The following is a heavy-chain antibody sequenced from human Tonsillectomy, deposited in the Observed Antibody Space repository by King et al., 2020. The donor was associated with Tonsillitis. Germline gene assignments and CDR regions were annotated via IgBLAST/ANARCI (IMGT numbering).Heavy chain of an antibody. D-gene: IGHD3-3*01. CDR1: GFTFSSYA. CDR3: ALRITIFGVVDL. J-gene: IGHJ5*02. Sequence: VQLVQSGGGSVQPGGSLRLSCAASGFTFSSYAMSWVRQAPGKGLEWVSDISGSGGSTYYADSVKGRFTISRDLSKNTLYLQMNSLRADDTAVYYCALRITIFGVVDLWGRGTLVTVSS. CDR2: ISGSGGST. V-gene: IGHV3-23*04.